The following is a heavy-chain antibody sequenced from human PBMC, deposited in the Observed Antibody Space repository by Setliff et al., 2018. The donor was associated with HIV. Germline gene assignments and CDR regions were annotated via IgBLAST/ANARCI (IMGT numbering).Heavy chain of an antibody. CDR2: MNPNSGDT. CDR1: GYTFTNHYTNYD. D-gene: IGHD3-10*01. V-gene: IGHV1-8*01. CDR3: ARMYYYSSGSYFNRGHDAFDI. J-gene: IGHJ3*02. Sequence: ASVKVSCKASGYTFTNHYTNYDINWVRQATGQGLEWMGWMNPNSGDTGYAQKFQGRVTMTTNTSINAAYMELSSLRSEDTAVYYCARMYYYSSGSYFNRGHDAFDIWGQGTMVTVSS.